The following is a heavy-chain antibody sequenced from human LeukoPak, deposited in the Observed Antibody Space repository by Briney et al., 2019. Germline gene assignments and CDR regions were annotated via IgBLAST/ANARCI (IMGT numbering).Heavy chain of an antibody. J-gene: IGHJ4*02. CDR2: ISGSGGST. V-gene: IGHV3-23*01. CDR1: GFTFSSYA. Sequence: HTGGSLRLSCAASGFTFSSYAMSWVRQAPGKGLEWVSAISGSGGSTYYADSVKGRFTISRDNSKNTLYLQMNSLRAEDTAVYYCAKASSPYYDILTGYYISYYFDYWGQGTLVTVSS. CDR3: AKASSPYYDILTGYYISYYFDY. D-gene: IGHD3-9*01.